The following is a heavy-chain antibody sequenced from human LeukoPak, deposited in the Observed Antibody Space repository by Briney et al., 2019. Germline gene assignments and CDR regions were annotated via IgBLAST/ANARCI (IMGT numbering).Heavy chain of an antibody. Sequence: SETLSLTCTVSGGSISSYYWSWIRQPPGKGLEWIGYIYYSGSTNYNPSLKSRVTISVDTSKNQFSLKLSSVTAADTAVYYCARDGRPPDAFDIWGQGTMVTVSS. CDR3: ARDGRPPDAFDI. CDR1: GGSISSYY. J-gene: IGHJ3*02. CDR2: IYYSGST. V-gene: IGHV4-59*12.